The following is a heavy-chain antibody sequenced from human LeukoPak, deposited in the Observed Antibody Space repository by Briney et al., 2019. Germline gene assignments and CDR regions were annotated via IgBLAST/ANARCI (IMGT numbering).Heavy chain of an antibody. V-gene: IGHV3-43*01. Sequence: GGSLRLSCAASGFTFDDYTMHWVRQAPGKGLEWVSLISWDGGSTYYADSVKGRFTISRDNSKNSLYLQMNSLRTEDTALYYCAKDMGRFGGSCFDYWGQGTLVTVSS. D-gene: IGHD3-10*01. CDR3: AKDMGRFGGSCFDY. CDR2: ISWDGGST. CDR1: GFTFDDYT. J-gene: IGHJ4*02.